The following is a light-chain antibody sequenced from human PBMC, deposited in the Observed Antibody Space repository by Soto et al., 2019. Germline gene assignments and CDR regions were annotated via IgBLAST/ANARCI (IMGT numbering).Light chain of an antibody. CDR3: QQYNNWLIT. Sequence: EIVMTQSPATLSVSPGERATLPCRASQSVSSNLAWYQQKPGQAPRLLIYGASTRATGIPARFSGSGSGTEFTLTISSLQSEDFAVYYCQQYNNWLITFGQGTRLEI. CDR1: QSVSSN. J-gene: IGKJ5*01. V-gene: IGKV3-15*01. CDR2: GAS.